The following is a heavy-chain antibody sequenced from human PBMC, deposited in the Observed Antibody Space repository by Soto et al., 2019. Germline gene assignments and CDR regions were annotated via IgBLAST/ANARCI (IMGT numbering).Heavy chain of an antibody. V-gene: IGHV3-33*01. J-gene: IGHJ6*02. Sequence: GGSLRLSCAASGFTFSSYGMHWVRQAPGKGLEWVAVIWYDGSNKYYADSVKGRFTISRDNSKNTLYLQMNSLRAEDTAVYYCASLGGYCSSTSCYTPGKQGSHYYYYYGMDVWGQGTTVTVSS. CDR2: IWYDGSNK. CDR1: GFTFSSYG. CDR3: ASLGGYCSSTSCYTPGKQGSHYYYYYGMDV. D-gene: IGHD2-2*02.